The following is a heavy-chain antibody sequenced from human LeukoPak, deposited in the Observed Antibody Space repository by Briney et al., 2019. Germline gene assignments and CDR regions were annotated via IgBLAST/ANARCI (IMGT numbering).Heavy chain of an antibody. CDR1: GFTFSNAW. CDR2: IRYDGSNK. Sequence: GGSLRLSCAASGFTFSNAWMSWVRQAPGKGLEWVAFIRYDGSNKYCADSVKGRFTISRDNSKNTLYLQMNSLRAEDTAVYYCAKDPPDIVVVPAASPDAFDIWGQGTMVTVSS. V-gene: IGHV3-30*02. J-gene: IGHJ3*02. D-gene: IGHD2-2*01. CDR3: AKDPPDIVVVPAASPDAFDI.